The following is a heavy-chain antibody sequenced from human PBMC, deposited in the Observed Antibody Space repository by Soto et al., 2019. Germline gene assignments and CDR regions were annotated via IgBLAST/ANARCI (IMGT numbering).Heavy chain of an antibody. J-gene: IGHJ6*02. D-gene: IGHD3-10*01. CDR2: ISYDGSHK. Sequence: QVQLVESGGSVVQPGRSLRLSCAASGFTFSGYGMHWVRQAAGKGLEWVAVISYDGSHKYYADSVKGRFTISRDKSKNTLYLQMNTLREEDSAVYYCAKDRISAIGSYYFGMDVWGQGTTVTVSS. CDR1: GFTFSGYG. V-gene: IGHV3-30*18. CDR3: AKDRISAIGSYYFGMDV.